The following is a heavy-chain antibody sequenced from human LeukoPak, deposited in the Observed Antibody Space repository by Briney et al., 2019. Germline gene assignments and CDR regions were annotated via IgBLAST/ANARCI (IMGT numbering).Heavy chain of an antibody. Sequence: GGSLRLSCAASGFTFSSYGMHWVRQAPGKGLEWVAFIRYDGSNKYYADSVKGRFTISRDNAKNSLYLQMNSLRAEDTTVYYCARDPGGYMDVWGKGTTVTISS. CDR1: GFTFSSYG. J-gene: IGHJ6*03. CDR2: IRYDGSNK. D-gene: IGHD3-10*01. V-gene: IGHV3-30*02. CDR3: ARDPGGYMDV.